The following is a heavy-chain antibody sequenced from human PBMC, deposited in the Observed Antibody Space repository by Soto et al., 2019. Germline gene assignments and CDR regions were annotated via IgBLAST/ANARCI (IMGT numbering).Heavy chain of an antibody. J-gene: IGHJ4*02. CDR3: TTDYEDYDYVWGSYRFSDY. CDR1: GFTFSNAW. CDR2: IKSKTDGGTT. V-gene: IGHV3-15*07. Sequence: GGSLRLSCAASGFTFSNAWMNWVRQAPGKGLEWVGRIKSKTDGGTTDYAAPVKGRFTISRDDSKNTLYLQMNSLKTEDTAVYYCTTDYEDYDYVWGSYRFSDYWGQGTLVTVSS. D-gene: IGHD3-16*02.